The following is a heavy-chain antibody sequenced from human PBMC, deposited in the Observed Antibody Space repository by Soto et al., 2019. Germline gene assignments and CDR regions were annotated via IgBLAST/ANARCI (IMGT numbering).Heavy chain of an antibody. CDR2: IYWDDDK. CDR1: GFSLTTVGVG. J-gene: IGHJ4*02. D-gene: IGHD3-10*01. Sequence: SGPTLVNPTQTLTLTCSFSGFSLTTVGVGVGWIRQPPGKALEWLALIYWDDDKYYSPSLKSRLTITKDTSKNHVVLTMANMDPVDTATYYCAHRPSGFGELLSRPFDHWGQGARVTVS. CDR3: AHRPSGFGELLSRPFDH. V-gene: IGHV2-5*02.